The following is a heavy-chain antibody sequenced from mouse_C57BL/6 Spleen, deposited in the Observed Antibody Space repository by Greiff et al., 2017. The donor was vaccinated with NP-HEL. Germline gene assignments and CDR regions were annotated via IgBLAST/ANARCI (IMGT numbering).Heavy chain of an antibody. D-gene: IGHD4-1*01. V-gene: IGHV1-82*01. J-gene: IGHJ2*01. CDR1: GYAFSSSW. CDR3: ARLGHFDY. CDR2: IYPGDGDT. Sequence: QVQLKESGPELVKPGASVKISCKASGYAFSSSWMNWVKQRPGKGLEWIGRIYPGDGDTNYNGKFKGKATLTADKSSSTAYMQLSSLTSEDSAVYFCARLGHFDYWGQGTTLTVSS.